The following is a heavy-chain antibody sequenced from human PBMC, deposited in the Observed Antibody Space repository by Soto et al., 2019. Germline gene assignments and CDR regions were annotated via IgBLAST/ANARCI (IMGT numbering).Heavy chain of an antibody. CDR1: GFTFSSYG. D-gene: IGHD3-10*01. Sequence: EVQLLASGGSLVQPGGSLRLSCAASGFTFSSYGMSWVRQAPEKGLVWVSGISDRDGGAYYADSVKGRFTISRDTPENTLYLQMNILRVEDTAVYYRAKDSDREYFQHWGQGTLVTVAA. J-gene: IGHJ1*01. V-gene: IGHV3-23*01. CDR2: ISDRDGGA. CDR3: AKDSDREYFQH.